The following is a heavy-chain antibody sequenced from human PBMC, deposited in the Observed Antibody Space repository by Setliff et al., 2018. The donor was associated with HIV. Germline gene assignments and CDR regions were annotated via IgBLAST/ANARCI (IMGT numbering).Heavy chain of an antibody. J-gene: IGHJ5*02. CDR2: IYHDGST. CDR1: GYSITNGYY. CDR3: ARYYGSGTYHRWFDP. D-gene: IGHD3-10*01. Sequence: PSETLSLTCSVSGYSITNGYYWGWIRQPPGKGLAWVGRIYHDGSTYYNPSLRSRVTISVDTSKNQFSLKLSSVTAADTAVYYCARYYGSGTYHRWFDPWGQGTPVTVSS. V-gene: IGHV4-38-2*02.